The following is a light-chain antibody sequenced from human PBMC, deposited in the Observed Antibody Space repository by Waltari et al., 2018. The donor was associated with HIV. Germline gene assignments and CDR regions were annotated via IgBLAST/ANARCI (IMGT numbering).Light chain of an antibody. Sequence: QSVLPQPPSASGTPGQRVTILCSGSSSNIGSSSVYWYQQLPGTAPKLLMYRNNQRPSGVPDRFSGSKSGTSASLAISGLRSEDEADYYCATWDDSLSGLWVFGGGTKLTVL. V-gene: IGLV1-47*01. CDR1: SSNIGSSS. J-gene: IGLJ3*02. CDR3: ATWDDSLSGLWV. CDR2: RNN.